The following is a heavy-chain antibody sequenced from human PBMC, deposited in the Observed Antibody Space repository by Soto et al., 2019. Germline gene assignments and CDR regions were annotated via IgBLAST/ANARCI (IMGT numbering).Heavy chain of an antibody. V-gene: IGHV3-23*01. D-gene: IGHD4-17*01. CDR3: AKDLPYGDYPPDAFDI. J-gene: IGHJ3*02. CDR1: GFTFSSYA. Sequence: GGSLILSCAASGFTFSSYAMSWVRQAPGKGLEWVSAISGSGGSTYYADSVKGRFTISRDNSKNTLYLQMNSLRAEDTAVYYCAKDLPYGDYPPDAFDIWGQGTMVTVSS. CDR2: ISGSGGST.